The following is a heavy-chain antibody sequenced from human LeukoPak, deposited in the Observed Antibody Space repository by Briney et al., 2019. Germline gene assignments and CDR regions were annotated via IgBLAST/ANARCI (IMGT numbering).Heavy chain of an antibody. V-gene: IGHV4-4*07. J-gene: IGHJ4*02. CDR3: ARDYLVGAPLDS. CDR2: MYISGST. CDR1: GVSITNYY. Sequence: SETLSLTCTVSGVSITNYYWAWIRQPAGKGLEWIGRMYISGSTNYNPSLKSRVSISIDKTKNQFSLKLRSVTAADTAVYYCARDYLVGAPLDSWGQGTLVTVSS. D-gene: IGHD1-26*01.